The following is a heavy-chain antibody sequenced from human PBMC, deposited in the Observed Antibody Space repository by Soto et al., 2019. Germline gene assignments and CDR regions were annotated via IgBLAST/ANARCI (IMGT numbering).Heavy chain of an antibody. D-gene: IGHD3-9*01. Sequence: EVQLLESGGGLVQPGGSLRLSCAASGLTFSSYAMSWVRQALGKGLEWVSAISGSGGSTYYADYVKGRFTISRDNSKNTLYVQMNSLSAEDTAVYYCAKISLTGYYYYYYGMDVWGQGTTVTVSS. CDR3: AKISLTGYYYYYYGMDV. CDR1: GLTFSSYA. J-gene: IGHJ6*02. V-gene: IGHV3-23*01. CDR2: ISGSGGST.